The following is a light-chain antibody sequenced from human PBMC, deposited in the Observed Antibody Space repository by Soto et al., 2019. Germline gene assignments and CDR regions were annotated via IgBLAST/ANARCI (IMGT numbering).Light chain of an antibody. V-gene: IGLV2-8*01. CDR2: EVS. J-gene: IGLJ2*01. CDR3: SSFAGSFYWV. CDR1: SSDVGGYNY. Sequence: QSALTQPPSASGSPGQSVTISCTGTSSDVGGYNYVSWYQQHPGKAPKLMIYEVSKRPSGVPDRFSGSKSGNTASLTVSGLQSEDEADYYCSSFAGSFYWVFGGGTQVTVL.